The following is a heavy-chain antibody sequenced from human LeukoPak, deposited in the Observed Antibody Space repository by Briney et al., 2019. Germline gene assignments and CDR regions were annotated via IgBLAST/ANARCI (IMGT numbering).Heavy chain of an antibody. CDR2: IKQDGSEK. Sequence: QPGGSLRLSCAASGFSFSSYWMSWVRQAPGKGPEWVANIKQDGSEKYYVDSVKGRFTISRDNAKNSLYLQMNSLRAEDTAVYYCARDQGGYYDFWSGYPHDAFDIWGQGTMVTVSS. CDR3: ARDQGGYYDFWSGYPHDAFDI. CDR1: GFSFSSYW. V-gene: IGHV3-7*01. J-gene: IGHJ3*02. D-gene: IGHD3-3*01.